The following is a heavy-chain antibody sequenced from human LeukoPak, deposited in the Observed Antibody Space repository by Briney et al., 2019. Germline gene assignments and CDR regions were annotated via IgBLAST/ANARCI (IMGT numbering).Heavy chain of an antibody. CDR2: IYYSGST. D-gene: IGHD2-15*01. CDR3: ARALGYCSGGSCYSPWFDP. Sequence: SETLSLTCTVSGGPISSYYWSWIRQPPGKGLEWIGYIYYSGSTNYNPSLKSRVTISVDTSKNQFSLKLSSVTAADTAVYYCARALGYCSGGSCYSPWFDPWGQGTLVTVSS. V-gene: IGHV4-59*01. CDR1: GGPISSYY. J-gene: IGHJ5*02.